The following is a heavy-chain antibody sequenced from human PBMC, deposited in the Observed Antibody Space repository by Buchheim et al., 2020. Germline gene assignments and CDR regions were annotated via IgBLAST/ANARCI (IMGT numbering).Heavy chain of an antibody. Sequence: EVQLLESGGGLVQPGGSLRLSCAASGFTFSSYAMNWVRQAPGKGLEWGSDISGSGGTTYYADSEEGRFTISRDNYKNTLDLQMNSLRAEDTAIYYCAKARSGRFFDYWGQG. V-gene: IGHV3-23*01. J-gene: IGHJ4*02. CDR2: ISGSGGTT. CDR3: AKARSGRFFDY. D-gene: IGHD1-26*01. CDR1: GFTFSSYA.